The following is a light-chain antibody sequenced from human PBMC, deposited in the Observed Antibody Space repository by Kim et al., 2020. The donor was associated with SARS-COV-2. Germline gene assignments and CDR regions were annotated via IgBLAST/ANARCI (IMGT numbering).Light chain of an antibody. J-gene: IGKJ4*01. V-gene: IGKV3-20*01. CDR2: GTS. Sequence: PGERANPPCRASQSVSSSYLDWNQQKPGQAPRLLIYGTSIRATGSPDRLSGRGSGTGFTLTISRLEPEDFAVYYCQQESGSTGLTFGGGTKVDIK. CDR1: QSVSSSY. CDR3: QQESGSTGLT.